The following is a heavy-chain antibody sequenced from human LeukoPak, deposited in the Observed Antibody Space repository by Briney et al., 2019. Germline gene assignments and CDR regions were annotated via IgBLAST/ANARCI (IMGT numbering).Heavy chain of an antibody. CDR3: AKSLYGGCDY. V-gene: IGHV3-23*01. Sequence: QSGGSLRLSCAASGFTFSSYAMSWVRQAPGKGLEWVSAISGSGGSTYYADSVKGRFTIFRDNSKNTVYLQMNSLRVEDTAVYYCAKSLYGGCDYWGQGTVVTVSS. CDR1: GFTFSSYA. CDR2: ISGSGGST. D-gene: IGHD3-16*02. J-gene: IGHJ4*02.